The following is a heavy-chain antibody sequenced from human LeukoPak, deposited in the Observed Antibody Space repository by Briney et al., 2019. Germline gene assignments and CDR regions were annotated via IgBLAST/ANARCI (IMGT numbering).Heavy chain of an antibody. CDR2: IYPGDSDT. J-gene: IGHJ6*02. Sequence: GESLKISCKGSGYSFTSYWIGWVRQMPEKGLEWMGIIYPGDSDTRYSPSFQGQVTISADKSISTAYLQWSSLKASDTAMYYCARLISANNYYYYGMDVWGQGTTVTVSS. D-gene: IGHD6-25*01. CDR1: GYSFTSYW. V-gene: IGHV5-51*01. CDR3: ARLISANNYYYYGMDV.